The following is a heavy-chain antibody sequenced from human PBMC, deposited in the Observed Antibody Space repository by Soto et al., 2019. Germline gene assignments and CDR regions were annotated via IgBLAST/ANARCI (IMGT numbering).Heavy chain of an antibody. V-gene: IGHV4-30-4*01. Sequence: PSETLSLTCTVSGGSISSGDYYWSWIRQPPGKGLEWIGHIYYSGSTYYNPSLKSRVTISVDTSKNQFSLKLSSVTAADTAVYYCAREDVGEAYYFHYWGLGTLVTVSS. D-gene: IGHD3-10*02. CDR3: AREDVGEAYYFHY. J-gene: IGHJ4*02. CDR2: IYYSGST. CDR1: GGSISSGDYY.